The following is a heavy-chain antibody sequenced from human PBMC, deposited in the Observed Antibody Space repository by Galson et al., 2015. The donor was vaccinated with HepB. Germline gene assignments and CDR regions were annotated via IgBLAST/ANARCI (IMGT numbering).Heavy chain of an antibody. CDR3: TTVAYYGSGSYYIVSTRSGYFDY. CDR1: GFTFSNAW. J-gene: IGHJ4*02. CDR2: IKSKTDGGTT. Sequence: SLRLSCAASGFTFSNAWMSWVRQAPGKGLEWVGRIKSKTDGGTTDYAAPVKGRFTISRDDSKNTLYLQMNSLKTEDTAVYYCTTVAYYGSGSYYIVSTRSGYFDYWGQGTLVTVSS. D-gene: IGHD3-10*01. V-gene: IGHV3-15*01.